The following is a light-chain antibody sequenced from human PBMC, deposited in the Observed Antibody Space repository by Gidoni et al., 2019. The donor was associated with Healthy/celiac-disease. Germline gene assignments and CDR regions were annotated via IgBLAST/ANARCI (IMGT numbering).Light chain of an antibody. CDR1: SSTIGAGYA. CDR2: GNS. Sequence: QSVLTQPPSVSGAPGQRVTISCTGSSSTIGAGYAVHWYQQLPGTAPKLLIYGNSNRPSGVPDRFSGSKSGTSASLAITGLQAEDEADYYCQSYDSSLSEVFGTGTKVTVL. J-gene: IGLJ1*01. CDR3: QSYDSSLSEV. V-gene: IGLV1-40*01.